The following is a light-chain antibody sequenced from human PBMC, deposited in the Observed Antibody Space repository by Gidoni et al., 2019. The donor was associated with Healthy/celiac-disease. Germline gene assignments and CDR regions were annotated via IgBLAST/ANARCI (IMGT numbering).Light chain of an antibody. CDR2: RNN. Sequence: QAGLTQPPSVSKGLRQTATLTCTGNSNNVGNQGAAWLQQHQGHPPKLLSYRNNNRPSGISERLSASRSGNTASLTITGLQPEDEADYYCSAWDSSLSAVVFGGGTKLTV. J-gene: IGLJ2*01. V-gene: IGLV10-54*01. CDR3: SAWDSSLSAVV. CDR1: SNNVGNQG.